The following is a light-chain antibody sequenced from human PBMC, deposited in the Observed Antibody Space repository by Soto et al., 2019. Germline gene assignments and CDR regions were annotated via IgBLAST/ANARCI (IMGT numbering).Light chain of an antibody. Sequence: QSVLTPPASVSGSPGQSITISCTGTISDVVGYNYVSWYQQHPGKAPKHMIYEVSNRPSGVSNRFSGSKSGNTASLTISGLQAEDEADYYCRSYTSSSTLVFGGGTKLTVL. J-gene: IGLJ3*02. CDR3: RSYTSSSTLV. CDR1: ISDVVGYNY. V-gene: IGLV2-14*01. CDR2: EVS.